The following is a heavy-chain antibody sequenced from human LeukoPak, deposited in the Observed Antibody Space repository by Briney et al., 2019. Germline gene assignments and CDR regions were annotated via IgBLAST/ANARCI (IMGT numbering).Heavy chain of an antibody. CDR3: ARVITVAGPPDY. V-gene: IGHV4-34*01. J-gene: IGHJ4*02. Sequence: PSETLSLTCAVYGGSFSGYYWSWIRQPPGKGLEWIGEINHNGSTNYNPSLKSRVTISVDTSKNQFSLKLSSVTAADTAVYYCARVITVAGPPDYWGQGTLVTVSS. CDR2: INHNGST. CDR1: GGSFSGYY. D-gene: IGHD6-19*01.